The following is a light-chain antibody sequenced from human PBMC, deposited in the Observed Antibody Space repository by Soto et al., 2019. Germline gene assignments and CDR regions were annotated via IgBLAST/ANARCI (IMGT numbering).Light chain of an antibody. CDR3: GTWDSSLSGV. Sequence: QSVLTQPPSVSAAPGQKVTISCSGSSSNIGNNYVSWYQQLPGTAPKLLIYENNKRPSGIPDRFSGSKSGTSATLGITGLQTGDEADYYCGTWDSSLSGVFGGGTKLTGL. CDR1: SSNIGNNY. V-gene: IGLV1-51*02. CDR2: ENN. J-gene: IGLJ3*02.